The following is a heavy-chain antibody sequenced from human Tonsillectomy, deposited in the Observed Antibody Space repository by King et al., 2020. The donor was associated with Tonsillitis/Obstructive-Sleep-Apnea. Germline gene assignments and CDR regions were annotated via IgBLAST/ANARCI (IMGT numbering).Heavy chain of an antibody. Sequence: VQLVESGGALVQPGGSLRLSCAASGFTFSSYWMSWVRQAPGKGLEWVANIKQDGNEKYYVDSVKGRFAISRDNANNSLSLQMNSMRAEDTALYYCARRRGSSSLDYWGQGTLVTVSS. CDR2: IKQDGNEK. D-gene: IGHD6-6*01. CDR1: GFTFSSYW. CDR3: ARRRGSSSLDY. J-gene: IGHJ4*02. V-gene: IGHV3-7*04.